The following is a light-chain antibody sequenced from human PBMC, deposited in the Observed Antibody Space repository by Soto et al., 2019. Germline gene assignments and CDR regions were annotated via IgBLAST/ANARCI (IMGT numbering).Light chain of an antibody. J-gene: IGKJ1*01. CDR2: QAS. CDR1: QSISNW. V-gene: IGKV1-5*03. Sequence: DIQMTQSPSTLSASVGDRVTITCRASQSISNWLAWYQQKPGKAPNLLIYQASTLETGVPSKFSCSGSGTEFTLTSSSLQPDDFATYSCQHYNSYSGTFGQGTKVEIK. CDR3: QHYNSYSGT.